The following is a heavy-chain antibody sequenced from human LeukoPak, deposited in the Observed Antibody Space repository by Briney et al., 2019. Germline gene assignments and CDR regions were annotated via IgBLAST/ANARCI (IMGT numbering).Heavy chain of an antibody. CDR2: ISSSSSYI. D-gene: IGHD6-19*01. CDR1: GFTFSSYS. J-gene: IGHJ4*02. Sequence: GGSLRLSCAASGFTFSSYSMNWVRQAPGKGLEWVSSISSSSSYIYYADSVKGRFTISRDNAKNSLYLQMNSLRAEDTAVYYCARVLRASSGWYVALDYWGQGTLVTVSS. CDR3: ARVLRASSGWYVALDY. V-gene: IGHV3-21*01.